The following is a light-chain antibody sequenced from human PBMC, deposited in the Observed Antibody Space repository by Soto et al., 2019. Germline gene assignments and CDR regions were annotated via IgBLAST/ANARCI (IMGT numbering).Light chain of an antibody. CDR2: NDV. CDR1: IVGGTD. Sequence: SSELTQAPSVSGAPGQTATVTCGGAIVGGTDVNWYQQRPGQAPTLILYNDVDRPSGIPERFFGSKSGDMATLTISRVEAGDEADYYCQVWNQNTLHVLFGGGTKVTVL. CDR3: QVWNQNTLHVL. V-gene: IGLV3-21*02. J-gene: IGLJ2*01.